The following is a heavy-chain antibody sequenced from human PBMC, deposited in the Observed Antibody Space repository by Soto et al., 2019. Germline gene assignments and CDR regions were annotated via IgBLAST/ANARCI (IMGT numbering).Heavy chain of an antibody. CDR3: APNTSGDFPD. Sequence: QVQLVQSGAEVKKPGSSMKVSCKASGGTFRRYISWVRQAPGQGLEWMGGIIDMYGTANYAQKFQGRVTITADEFTSTAYIELSSLKPNDTVVYYCAPNTSGDFPDWGQGTLVTVSS. CDR2: IIDMYGTA. D-gene: IGHD2-21*01. V-gene: IGHV1-69*01. CDR1: GGTFRRY. J-gene: IGHJ4*02.